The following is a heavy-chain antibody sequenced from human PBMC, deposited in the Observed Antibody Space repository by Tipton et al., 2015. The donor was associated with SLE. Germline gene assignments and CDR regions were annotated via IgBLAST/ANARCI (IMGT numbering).Heavy chain of an antibody. CDR3: ARVSTEGLHFDQ. D-gene: IGHD4-17*01. CDR1: SGSISDYY. V-gene: IGHV4-4*07. Sequence: TLSLTCNLSSGSISDYYWSWIRQTAGKGLEWIGRMHISGTANYNPSLKSRVTMSFDTSKNLFSLKLTSVTATDTAVYYCARVSTEGLHFDQWGQGTLVTVSS. CDR2: MHISGTA. J-gene: IGHJ4*02.